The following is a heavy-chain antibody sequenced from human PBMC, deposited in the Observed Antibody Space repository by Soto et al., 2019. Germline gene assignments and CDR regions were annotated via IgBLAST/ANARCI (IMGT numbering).Heavy chain of an antibody. CDR1: GFTLSPYT. Sequence: PGGSLRLSCAAFGFTLSPYTMHWVRQTPGKGLEWVAVISYDGSDKNYADSVRGRFTISRDNSKNPLFLQMNSLRAEDTALYYCARGALFCGPGCYRGGIDSWGRGALVPGSS. CDR2: ISYDGSDK. D-gene: IGHD2-21*02. V-gene: IGHV3-30-3*01. J-gene: IGHJ5*01. CDR3: ARGALFCGPGCYRGGIDS.